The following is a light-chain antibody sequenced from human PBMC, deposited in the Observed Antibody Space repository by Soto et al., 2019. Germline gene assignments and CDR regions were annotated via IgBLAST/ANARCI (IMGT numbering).Light chain of an antibody. CDR2: DAS. J-gene: IGKJ1*01. Sequence: EIVLTQSPATLSLSPGDRATLSCRASQRVSRYITWYQQKPGQAPRLLIYDASDRATGIPAKFSGSGSGADFSLTISSLGPEDFAVYYCQQRSTWPWTFGQGTIREIK. V-gene: IGKV3-11*01. CDR1: QRVSRY. CDR3: QQRSTWPWT.